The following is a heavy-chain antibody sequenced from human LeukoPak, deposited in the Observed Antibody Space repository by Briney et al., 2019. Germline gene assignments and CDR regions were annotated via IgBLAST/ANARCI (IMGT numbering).Heavy chain of an antibody. CDR2: IYYSGST. Sequence: SETLSLTCTVSGGSISSYYWSWIRQPPGKGLEWIGYIYYSGSTNYNPSLKSRVTISVDTSKNQFSLKLSSVTAADTAVYYCARGDYYYDSSGRPNWFDPWGQGTLVTVSS. D-gene: IGHD3-22*01. CDR1: GGSISSYY. J-gene: IGHJ5*02. CDR3: ARGDYYYDSSGRPNWFDP. V-gene: IGHV4-59*01.